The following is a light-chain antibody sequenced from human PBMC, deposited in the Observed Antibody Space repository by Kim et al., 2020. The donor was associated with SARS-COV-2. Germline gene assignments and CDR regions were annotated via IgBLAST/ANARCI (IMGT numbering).Light chain of an antibody. CDR1: SSDVGSYNL. CDR3: CSYAGSSTWV. Sequence: GQSITISCTGTSSDVGSYNLVSWYQQHPGKAPKLMIYEGSKRPSGVSNRFSGSKSGNTASLTISGLQAEDEADYYCCSYAGSSTWVLGGGTQLTVL. CDR2: EGS. V-gene: IGLV2-23*01. J-gene: IGLJ3*02.